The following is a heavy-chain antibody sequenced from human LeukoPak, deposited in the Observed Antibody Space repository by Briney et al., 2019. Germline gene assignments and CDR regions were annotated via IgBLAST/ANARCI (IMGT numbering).Heavy chain of an antibody. V-gene: IGHV3-20*04. D-gene: IGHD3-10*01. Sequence: PGGSLRLSCAASGFTFDDYGMSWVRQAPGKGLEWVSGINWNGGSTGYADSVKGRFTISRDNAKNSLYLQMSSLRAEDTALYYCAKDAVGVEKEDYYYYYMDVWGKGTTVTVSS. J-gene: IGHJ6*03. CDR2: INWNGGST. CDR3: AKDAVGVEKEDYYYYYMDV. CDR1: GFTFDDYG.